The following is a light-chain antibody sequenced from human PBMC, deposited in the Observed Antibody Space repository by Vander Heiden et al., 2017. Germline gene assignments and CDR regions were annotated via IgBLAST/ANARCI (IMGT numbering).Light chain of an antibody. CDR2: AAS. V-gene: IGKV1-39*01. CDR1: QSISSY. CDR3: QQSYSTPRT. J-gene: IGKJ1*01. Sequence: DIQLTQPPSSLSASVGDRVTIPCRASQSISSYLTWYQQKPGKAPKLLIYAASSLHSGVPSRFSGSGSGADFTLTIRSVQPEDFATYYCQQSYSTPRTFGQGTKVEIK.